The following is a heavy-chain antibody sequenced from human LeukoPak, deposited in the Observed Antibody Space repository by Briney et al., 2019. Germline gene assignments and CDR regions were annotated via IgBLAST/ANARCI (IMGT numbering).Heavy chain of an antibody. V-gene: IGHV3-30-3*01. CDR1: GFTFSSYA. CDR2: ISYDGSNK. Sequence: GGSLRLSCAASGFTFSSYAMHWVRQAPGKGLEWVAVISYDGSNKYYADSVKGRFTISRDNSKNTLYLQMNSLRAEDTAVYYCARDHPIEYCGGDCPYYYYGMDVWGQGTTVTVSS. J-gene: IGHJ6*02. CDR3: ARDHPIEYCGGDCPYYYYGMDV. D-gene: IGHD2-21*02.